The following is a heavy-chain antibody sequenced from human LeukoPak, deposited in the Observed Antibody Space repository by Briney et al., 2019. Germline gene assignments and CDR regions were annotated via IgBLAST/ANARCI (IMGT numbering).Heavy chain of an antibody. CDR1: GNTLSELS. CDR2: VDPEDDKN. D-gene: IGHD1-26*01. V-gene: IGHV1-24*01. CDR3: ATDHQWQLLGY. J-gene: IGHJ4*02. Sequence: ASVKVSCKVSGNTLSELSMHWVRQAPGKGLEWMGGVDPEDDKNIYAQKLQGRVTKNEDTSTDPAYMELSNLRSEDTAVYYCATDHQWQLLGYWGQGTLVTVSS.